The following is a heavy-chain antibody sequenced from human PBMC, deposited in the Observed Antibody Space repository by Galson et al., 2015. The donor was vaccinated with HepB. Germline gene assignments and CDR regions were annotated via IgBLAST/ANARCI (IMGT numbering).Heavy chain of an antibody. Sequence: SLRLSCAASGLAFSSSWMHWVRQAPGEGLVWVPQINGEGRGIGHADSVRGRFTISRDNAKNTLYLQMNSLRVEDTAVYYCARGGLLYALDIWGQGTMVTVSS. D-gene: IGHD2-15*01. V-gene: IGHV3-74*01. CDR2: INGEGRGI. CDR1: GLAFSSSW. J-gene: IGHJ3*02. CDR3: ARGGLLYALDI.